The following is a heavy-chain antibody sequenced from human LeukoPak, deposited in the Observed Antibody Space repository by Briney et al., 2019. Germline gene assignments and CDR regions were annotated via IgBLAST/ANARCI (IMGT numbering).Heavy chain of an antibody. J-gene: IGHJ5*02. D-gene: IGHD2-21*01. CDR3: ARDLTFPIRWFDP. Sequence: QSGGSLRLSCAASGFTFSSYWMSWVRQAPGKGLEWVANIKQDGSEKYYVDSVKGRVTISRDNAKNSLYLQMNSLRAEDTAVYYCARDLTFPIRWFDPWGQGTLVTVSS. CDR2: IKQDGSEK. CDR1: GFTFSSYW. V-gene: IGHV3-7*01.